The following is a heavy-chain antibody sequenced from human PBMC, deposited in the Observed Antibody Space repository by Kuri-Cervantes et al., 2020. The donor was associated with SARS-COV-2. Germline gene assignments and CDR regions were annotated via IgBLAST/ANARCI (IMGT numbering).Heavy chain of an antibody. CDR1: GYTFSSHD. V-gene: IGHV1-8*03. D-gene: IGHD1-26*01. J-gene: IGHJ4*02. CDR3: ARPFSGSYSGLFDY. Sequence: ASVKVSCKASGYTFSSHDINWVRQATGQGLEWMGWMNPNSGNTGYAQKFQGRVTITRNTSISTAYMELSSLRSEDTAVYYCARPFSGSYSGLFDYWGQGTLVTVSS. CDR2: MNPNSGNT.